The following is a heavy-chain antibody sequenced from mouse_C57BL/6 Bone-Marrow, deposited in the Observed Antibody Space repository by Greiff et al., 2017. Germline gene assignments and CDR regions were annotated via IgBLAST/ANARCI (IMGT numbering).Heavy chain of an antibody. CDR3: ARGSIYYYGSSPAGFAY. CDR1: GYTFTGYW. Sequence: QVQLQQSGAELMKPGASVKLSCKATGYTFTGYWIEWVKQRPGHGLEWIGEILPGSGSTNYNEKFKGKATFTADTSSNTAYMQLSSLTTEDSAIYYCARGSIYYYGSSPAGFAYWGQGTLVTVSA. D-gene: IGHD1-1*01. CDR2: ILPGSGST. V-gene: IGHV1-9*01. J-gene: IGHJ3*01.